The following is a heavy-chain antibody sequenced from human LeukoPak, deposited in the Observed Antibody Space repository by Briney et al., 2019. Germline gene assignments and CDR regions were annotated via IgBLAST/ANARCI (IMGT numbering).Heavy chain of an antibody. V-gene: IGHV3-30-3*01. CDR2: ISLDGINN. Sequence: QPGRSLRLSCAASGFTFSTYAIHWVRQAPGKGLEWVAVISLDGINNYYADSVKGRFTISRDNSKNTLYLQMNSLRVDDTAVYYCASEPFDIWGQGTMVTVSS. CDR1: GFTFSTYA. CDR3: ASEPFDI. J-gene: IGHJ3*02.